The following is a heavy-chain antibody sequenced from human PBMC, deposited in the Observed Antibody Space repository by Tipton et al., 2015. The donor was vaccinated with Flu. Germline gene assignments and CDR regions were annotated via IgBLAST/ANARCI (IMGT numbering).Heavy chain of an antibody. V-gene: IGHV4-38-2*02. Sequence: TLSLTYTVSGYSISSCYYWDWIRQPPGKGLEWTGSTYHSGIIYYNPSLKSRVTISVDTSKNQFPLQLGSVTAADTAVYYWATDHVTGTTWVDPWGQGTLVTVSS. CDR1: GYSISSCYY. J-gene: IGHJ5*02. CDR3: ATDHVTGTTWVDP. CDR2: TYHSGII. D-gene: IGHD1-7*01.